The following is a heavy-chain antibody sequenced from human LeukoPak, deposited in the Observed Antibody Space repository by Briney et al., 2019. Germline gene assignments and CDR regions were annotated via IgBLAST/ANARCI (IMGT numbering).Heavy chain of an antibody. J-gene: IGHJ2*01. V-gene: IGHV4-61*02. CDR1: GGSISSGSYY. D-gene: IGHD3-9*01. CDR2: IYTSGST. CDR3: ARDSGQQYYDILTGYYWSWYFDL. Sequence: SETLSLTCTVSGGSISSGSYYWSWIRQPAGKGLEWIGRIYTSGSTNYNPSLKSRVTISVDTSKNQFSLKLSSVTAADTAVYYCARDSGQQYYDILTGYYWSWYFDLWGRGTLVTVSS.